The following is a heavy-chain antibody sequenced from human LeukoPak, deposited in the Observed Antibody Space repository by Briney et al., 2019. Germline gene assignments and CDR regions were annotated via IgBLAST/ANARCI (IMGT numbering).Heavy chain of an antibody. J-gene: IGHJ5*02. CDR2: INHSGST. D-gene: IGHD1-26*01. CDR3: ARKVGATTYPDWFDP. Sequence: PSETLSLTCAVYGGSFSDYYWSWIRQPPGKGLEWIGEINHSGSTNYNPPLKSRLTISVDTSKKQFSLKLSSVTAADTAVYYCARKVGATTYPDWFDPWGQGTLVTVSS. CDR1: GGSFSDYY. V-gene: IGHV4-34*01.